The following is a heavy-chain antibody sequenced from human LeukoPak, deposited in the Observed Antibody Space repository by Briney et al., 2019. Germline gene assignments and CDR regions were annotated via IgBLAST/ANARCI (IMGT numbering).Heavy chain of an antibody. D-gene: IGHD6-13*01. CDR1: GFTFSSYA. Sequence: PGGSLRLSCAASGFTFSSYAMSWVRQAPGKGLEWVSSISSSSSYIYYADSVKGRFTISRDNAKNSLYLQMNSLRVEDTAVYYCARDLEGYSSSFDYWGQGTLVTVSS. CDR2: ISSSSSYI. V-gene: IGHV3-21*01. CDR3: ARDLEGYSSSFDY. J-gene: IGHJ4*02.